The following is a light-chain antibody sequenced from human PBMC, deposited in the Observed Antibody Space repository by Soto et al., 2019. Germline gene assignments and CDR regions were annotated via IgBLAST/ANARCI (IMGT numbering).Light chain of an antibody. CDR2: QTS. CDR3: HQRQSWPRT. J-gene: IGKJ1*01. Sequence: EIVLTQSPATLSSFPGDRVTLSCRASQYINTRLAWYQHRPGQAPRLLIYQTSLRAAGIPARFIASGSGTDFTLTISDVQPEDFALYYCHQRQSWPRTFGQGTKVDI. CDR1: QYINTR. V-gene: IGKV3-11*01.